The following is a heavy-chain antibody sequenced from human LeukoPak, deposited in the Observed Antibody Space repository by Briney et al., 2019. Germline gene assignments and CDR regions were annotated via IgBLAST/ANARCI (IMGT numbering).Heavy chain of an antibody. CDR3: ARQVIMSAAGVPDTWLDP. J-gene: IGHJ5*02. D-gene: IGHD2-8*01. Sequence: ASETLSLTCTVSGGSISNYYWNWIRQPPGKGLEWVGHISYSGGTKYNPSLQSRVTISIDTSKNQFSLNLSSVTAADTAVYYCARQVIMSAAGVPDTWLDPWGQGILVTVSS. V-gene: IGHV4-59*08. CDR1: GGSISNYY. CDR2: ISYSGGT.